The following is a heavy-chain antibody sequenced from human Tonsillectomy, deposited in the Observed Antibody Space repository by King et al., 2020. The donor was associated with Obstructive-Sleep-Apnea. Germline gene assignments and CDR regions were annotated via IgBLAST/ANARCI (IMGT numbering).Heavy chain of an antibody. V-gene: IGHV3-74*01. Sequence: VQLVESGGGLVQPGGSLRLSCAASVFTFSSSWMHWVRQAPGKGLVWVSRINSDGSSTSYADSVKGRFTISRDNAKNTLYLQMNSLRVEDTAVYYCARPYSSTWYFFDYWGQGTLVTVSS. D-gene: IGHD6-13*01. CDR1: VFTFSSSW. J-gene: IGHJ4*02. CDR2: INSDGSST. CDR3: ARPYSSTWYFFDY.